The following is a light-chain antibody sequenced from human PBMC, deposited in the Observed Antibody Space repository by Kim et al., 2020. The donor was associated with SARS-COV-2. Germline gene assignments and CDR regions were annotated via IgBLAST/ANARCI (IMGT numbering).Light chain of an antibody. Sequence: EIVLTQSPATLSLSPGERATLSCRVSQSVSSYLAWYQQKPGQAPRLLIYDASNRATGIPARFSGSGSGTDFTLTISSLEPEDFAVYYCQQRSNWPRSITFGQGTRLGIK. J-gene: IGKJ5*01. CDR2: DAS. CDR1: QSVSSY. CDR3: QQRSNWPRSIT. V-gene: IGKV3-11*01.